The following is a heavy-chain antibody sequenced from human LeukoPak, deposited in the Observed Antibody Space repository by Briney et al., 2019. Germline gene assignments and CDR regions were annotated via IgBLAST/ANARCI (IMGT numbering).Heavy chain of an antibody. CDR1: GYTFTNNY. V-gene: IGHV1-46*01. J-gene: IGHJ4*02. CDR2: IYPRDGST. D-gene: IGHD3-16*01. Sequence: ASVKVSCKASGYTFTNNYLHWVQQAPGQGLEWMGMIYPRDGSTSYAQNFQGRVTVTRDTSTTTVHMELRGLRSEDTAVYYCARDGTPEYDHIWGRPQLYWGQGTLVIVSS. CDR3: ARDGTPEYDHIWGRPQLY.